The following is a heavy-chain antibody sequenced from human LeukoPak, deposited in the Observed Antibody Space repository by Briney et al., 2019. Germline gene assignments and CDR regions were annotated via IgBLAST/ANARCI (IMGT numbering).Heavy chain of an antibody. V-gene: IGHV3-20*04. CDR1: GFTFDDYG. CDR3: ARDEGSGSYYNEVTPFYFDY. D-gene: IGHD3-10*01. CDR2: INWNGGST. J-gene: IGHJ4*02. Sequence: GGSLRLSCAASGFTFDDYGMSWVRQAPGKGLGWVSGINWNGGSTGYADSVKGRFTISRDNAKNSLYLQMNSLRAEDTALYYCARDEGSGSYYNEVTPFYFDYWGQGTLVTVSS.